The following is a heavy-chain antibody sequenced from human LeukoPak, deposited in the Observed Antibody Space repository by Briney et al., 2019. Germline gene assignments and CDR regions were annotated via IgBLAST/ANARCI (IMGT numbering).Heavy chain of an antibody. CDR3: ARAPCSSTSCYENYYYGMDV. CDR1: GFTFSSYW. CDR2: ISGSGGST. D-gene: IGHD2-2*01. J-gene: IGHJ6*02. Sequence: PGGSLRLSCAASGFTFSSYWMHWVRQAPGKGLEWVSAISGSGGSTYYADSVKGRFTISRDNSKNTLYLQMNSLRAEDTAVYYCARAPCSSTSCYENYYYGMDVWGQGTTVTVSS. V-gene: IGHV3-23*01.